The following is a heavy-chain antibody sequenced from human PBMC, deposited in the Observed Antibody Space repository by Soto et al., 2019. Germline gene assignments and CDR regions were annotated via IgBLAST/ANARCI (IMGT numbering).Heavy chain of an antibody. CDR2: ISPVTGGT. J-gene: IGHJ4*02. CDR3: GRGRSGELVVFY. CDR1: GYTFTGHY. D-gene: IGHD1-7*01. Sequence: QVQLVQSGAEVKKPGASVKVSCKASGYTFTGHYIHWVRQAPGQGPEWMGEISPVTGGTKYAQKFQGRVTMTRDTSITTVYMELNNPSPDDTAVYYCGRGRSGELVVFYWGQGTLVSVSS. V-gene: IGHV1-2*02.